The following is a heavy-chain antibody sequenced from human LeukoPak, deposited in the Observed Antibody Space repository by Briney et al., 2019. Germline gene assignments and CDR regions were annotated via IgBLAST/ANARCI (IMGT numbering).Heavy chain of an antibody. D-gene: IGHD4-23*01. CDR2: IYYIGST. CDR1: GGSISSGGY. Sequence: SETLSLTCAVSGGSISSGGYWSWVRQPPGKGLDWIGQIYYIGSTNYNPSLESRVIMSLDKSRNQLSLRSNSVTAADTAVYYCARHGSYSLGFWGQGALVTVSS. V-gene: IGHV4-4*02. CDR3: ARHGSYSLGF. J-gene: IGHJ4*02.